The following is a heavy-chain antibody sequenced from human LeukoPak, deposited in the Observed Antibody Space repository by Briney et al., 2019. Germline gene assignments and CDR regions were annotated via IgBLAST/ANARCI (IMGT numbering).Heavy chain of an antibody. V-gene: IGHV3-23*01. CDR1: GFTFSSYA. Sequence: GGSPRLSCAASGFTFSSYAMSWVRQAPGKGLEWVSAISGSGGSTYYADSVKGRFTISRDNSKNTLYLQMNSLRAEDTAVYYCAKDTYYYGSGSPLWDYWGQGTLVTVSS. J-gene: IGHJ4*02. CDR3: AKDTYYYGSGSPLWDY. CDR2: ISGSGGST. D-gene: IGHD3-10*01.